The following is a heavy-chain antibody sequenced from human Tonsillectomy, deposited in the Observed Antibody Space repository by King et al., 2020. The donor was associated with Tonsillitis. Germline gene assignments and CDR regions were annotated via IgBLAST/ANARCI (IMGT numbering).Heavy chain of an antibody. V-gene: IGHV4-39*01. J-gene: IGHJ6*02. Sequence: QLQESGPGLVKPSETLSLTCTVSGGSISSSTYYWGWIRQPPGKGLDWIGIIYYSGGTYYNPSLRSRVTISVDTPKNLFSLRLTSVTAADPAGYYCARLELRGMTYYGMDVWGQGTTVTVSS. CDR2: IYYSGGT. CDR1: GGSISSSTYY. CDR3: ARLELRGMTYYGMDV. D-gene: IGHD1-7*01.